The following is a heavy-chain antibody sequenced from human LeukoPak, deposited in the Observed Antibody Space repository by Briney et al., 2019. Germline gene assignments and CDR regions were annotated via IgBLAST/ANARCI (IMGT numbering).Heavy chain of an antibody. CDR2: ISDSGSST. V-gene: IGHV3-23*01. CDR3: TKDHGFYSSGWHPLFDH. Sequence: GGSLRLSCAASGFAFSSYAMSWVRQAPGKGLEWVSTISDSGSSTYYTDSVKGRFTFSRDNSKNTLHLQMNSLRAEDTAVYYCTKDHGFYSSGWHPLFDHWGQGTLVTVTP. D-gene: IGHD6-19*01. J-gene: IGHJ4*02. CDR1: GFAFSSYA.